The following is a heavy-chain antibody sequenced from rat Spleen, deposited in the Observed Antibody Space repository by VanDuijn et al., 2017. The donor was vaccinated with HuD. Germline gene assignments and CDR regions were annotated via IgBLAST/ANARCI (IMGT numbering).Heavy chain of an antibody. CDR1: GFTFSHYG. V-gene: IGHV5-29*01. CDR3: ARRHYGYTDYFDY. D-gene: IGHD1-11*01. Sequence: EVKLVESGGGLVQPGRSLKLTCAASGFTFSHYGMAWVRQAPTKGLEWVATLSYDGHTTYYRDPVKGRFTISRDIAKSTLYLQMDSLGSEDTATYYCARRHYGYTDYFDYWGQGVMVTVSS. J-gene: IGHJ2*01. CDR2: LSYDGHTT.